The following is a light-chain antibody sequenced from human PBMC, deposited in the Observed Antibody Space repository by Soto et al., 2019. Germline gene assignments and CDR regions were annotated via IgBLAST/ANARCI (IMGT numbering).Light chain of an antibody. J-gene: IGKJ2*01. CDR3: QHYGASQYT. V-gene: IGKV3-20*01. CDR2: GAS. Sequence: IVLTQSPGTLSLSPGETVTLSCRASQSVTSSNLAWYQQKPGQAPRLLIYGASYRATGIADKVTGGGSGADFSRTISRLEPEDFAVYFCQHYGASQYTFGQGTKLEIK. CDR1: QSVTSSN.